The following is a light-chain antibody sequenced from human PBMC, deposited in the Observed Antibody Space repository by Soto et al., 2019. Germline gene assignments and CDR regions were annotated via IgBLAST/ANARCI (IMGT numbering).Light chain of an antibody. V-gene: IGKV3-11*01. CDR2: GAS. J-gene: IGKJ5*01. CDR1: QSVSNN. Sequence: EIVMTQSPATLSVSPGERATPPCRASQSVSNNLAWYQQKPGQAPRLLIYGASNRATGIPARFSGSGSGTDFTLTISSLEPEDFAVYYCQQRSNWPITFGQGTRLEIK. CDR3: QQRSNWPIT.